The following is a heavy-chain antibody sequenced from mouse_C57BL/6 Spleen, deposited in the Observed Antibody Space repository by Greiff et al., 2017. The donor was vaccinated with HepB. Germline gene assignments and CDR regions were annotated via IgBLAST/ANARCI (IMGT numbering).Heavy chain of an antibody. V-gene: IGHV1-55*01. Sequence: VQLQQSGAELVKPGASVKMSCKASGYTFTSYWITWVKQRPGQGLEWIGDIYPGSGSTNYNEKFKSKATLTVDTSSSTAYKQLSSLTSEDSAVYYCARSDYDDYAMDYWGQGTSVTVSS. D-gene: IGHD2-4*01. CDR3: ARSDYDDYAMDY. CDR1: GYTFTSYW. CDR2: IYPGSGST. J-gene: IGHJ4*01.